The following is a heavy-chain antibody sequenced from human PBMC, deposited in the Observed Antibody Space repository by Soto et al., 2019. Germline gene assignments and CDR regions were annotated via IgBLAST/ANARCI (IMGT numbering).Heavy chain of an antibody. CDR1: GGSFSGYY. J-gene: IGHJ4*02. Sequence: SETLSLTCAVYGGSFSGYYWSWIRQPPGKGLEWIGEINHSGSTNYNPSLKSRVTISVDTSKNQFSLKLSSVTAADTAVYYCARVLPGTGTLHTDYRGQGTLVTVSS. V-gene: IGHV4-34*01. CDR2: INHSGST. D-gene: IGHD1-1*01. CDR3: ARVLPGTGTLHTDY.